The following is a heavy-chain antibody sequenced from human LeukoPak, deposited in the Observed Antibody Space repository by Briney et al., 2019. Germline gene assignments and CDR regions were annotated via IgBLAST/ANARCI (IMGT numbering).Heavy chain of an antibody. CDR2: IYYSGST. D-gene: IGHD6-19*01. CDR1: GGSISSGGYY. Sequence: PSQTLSLTCTVSGGSISSGGYYWSWIRQHPGKGLEWIGYIYYSGSTYYNPSLKSRVTISVDTSKDQFSLKLSSVTAADTAVYYCARGRMAVAGSYEYWGQGTLVTVSS. CDR3: ARGRMAVAGSYEY. J-gene: IGHJ4*02. V-gene: IGHV4-31*03.